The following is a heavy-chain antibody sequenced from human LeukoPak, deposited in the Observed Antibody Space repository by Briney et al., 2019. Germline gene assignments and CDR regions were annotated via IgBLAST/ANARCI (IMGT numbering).Heavy chain of an antibody. CDR3: AREFPLYSSSSEGAFDI. D-gene: IGHD6-6*01. CDR2: IKQDGSEK. Sequence: PGGSLRLSCAASGFTFSSYWMSWVRQAPGKGLEWVANIKQDGSEKYYVDSVKGRFTISRDNAKNSLYLQMNSLRAEDTAVYYCAREFPLYSSSSEGAFDIWGQGTMVTVSS. CDR1: GFTFSSYW. J-gene: IGHJ3*02. V-gene: IGHV3-7*01.